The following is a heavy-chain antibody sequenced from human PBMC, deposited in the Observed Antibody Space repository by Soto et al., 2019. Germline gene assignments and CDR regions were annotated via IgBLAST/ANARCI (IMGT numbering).Heavy chain of an antibody. Sequence: QVQLVQSGPEVKKPGASVNVSCETSGYTFAIHGISWVRQAPGQGLEWMGWINTYNGKTNYPQKFQGRVTMTTDTSTSTAFLELRSLTSADTAVYFCARVPSGLPGIDYWGQGTLVTVSS. CDR2: INTYNGKT. CDR1: GYTFAIHG. V-gene: IGHV1-18*01. CDR3: ARVPSGLPGIDY. D-gene: IGHD1-20*01. J-gene: IGHJ4*02.